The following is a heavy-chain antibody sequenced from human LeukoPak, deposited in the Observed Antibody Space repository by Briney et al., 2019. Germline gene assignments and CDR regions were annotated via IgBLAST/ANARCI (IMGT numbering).Heavy chain of an antibody. V-gene: IGHV1-18*01. CDR1: GYTFTNYG. Sequence: ASVNISCKASGYTFTNYGITWVRQAPGEGLEWMGWISAYSGNTMFAQKHQGRVALTTDTSTTTAYMELRSLRSDDTAVYYCAKGVGASDYWGQGTLVTVSS. CDR2: ISAYSGNT. CDR3: AKGVGASDY. J-gene: IGHJ4*02. D-gene: IGHD1-26*01.